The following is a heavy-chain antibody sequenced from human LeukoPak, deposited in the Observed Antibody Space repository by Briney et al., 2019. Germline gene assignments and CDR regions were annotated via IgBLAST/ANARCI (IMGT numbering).Heavy chain of an antibody. CDR2: INPNSGGT. D-gene: IGHD2-8*01. CDR3: ARVKGRGYCTNGVCYQDYCYFDY. Sequence: ASVKVSCKASGYTFTGYYIHWVRQAPGQGLECMGWINPNSGGTNYAQKFQGRVTMTRDTSISTAYMELSRLRSDDTAVYYCARVKGRGYCTNGVCYQDYCYFDYWGQGTLVTVSS. V-gene: IGHV1-2*02. CDR1: GYTFTGYY. J-gene: IGHJ4*02.